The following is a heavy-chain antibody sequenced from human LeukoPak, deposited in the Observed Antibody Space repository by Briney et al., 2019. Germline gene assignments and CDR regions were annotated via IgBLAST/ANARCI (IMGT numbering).Heavy chain of an antibody. D-gene: IGHD3-9*01. V-gene: IGHV1-69*06. CDR1: GGTFSSYA. Sequence: SVKVSCKASGGTFSSYAISWVRQAPGQGLEWMGGIIPTFGTANYAQKFQGRVTITADKSTSTAYMELSSLRSEDTAVYYCARYFGALNWFDPWGQGTLVTVSS. CDR2: IIPTFGTA. J-gene: IGHJ5*02. CDR3: ARYFGALNWFDP.